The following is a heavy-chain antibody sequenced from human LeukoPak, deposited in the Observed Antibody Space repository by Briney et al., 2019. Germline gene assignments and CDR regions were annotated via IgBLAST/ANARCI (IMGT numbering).Heavy chain of an antibody. D-gene: IGHD2-15*01. V-gene: IGHV3-66*01. CDR1: GFTVSSNF. CDR3: AKYILYHGAFDI. J-gene: IGHJ3*02. Sequence: PGGSLRLSCAASGFTVSSNFMGWVRQAPGKGLEWVSILYSGGNSYYADSVKGRFTISRDNSKNTLYLQMNSLRAEDTAVYYCAKYILYHGAFDIWGQGTMVTVSS. CDR2: LYSGGNS.